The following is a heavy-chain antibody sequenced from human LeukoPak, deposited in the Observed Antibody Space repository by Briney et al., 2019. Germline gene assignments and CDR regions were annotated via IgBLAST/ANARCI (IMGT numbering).Heavy chain of an antibody. CDR1: GFTFSAYG. CDR2: ISYDGSNK. J-gene: IGHJ4*02. V-gene: IGHV3-30*18. D-gene: IGHD6-19*01. CDR3: AKEVTRPNRAVAGLNY. Sequence: GGSLRLSCAASGFTFSAYGMHWVRQAPGKGLEWVSIISYDGSNKYYADSVKGRFTISRDNSKNTLYLQMNSLRAEDTAVYYCAKEVTRPNRAVAGLNYWGQGTLVTVSS.